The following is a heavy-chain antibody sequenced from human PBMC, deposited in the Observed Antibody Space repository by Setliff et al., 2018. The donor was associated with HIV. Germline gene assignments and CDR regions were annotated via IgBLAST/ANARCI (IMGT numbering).Heavy chain of an antibody. Sequence: GGSLRLSCAVSGFTFSSYAMSWVRQAPGKGLEWVSAISGSAGSTYYADSVKGRFTISGDNTKNTLYLQMNSLRAEDTAVYYCAKPYRGSVVRDQGYMDVWGKGTTVTVSS. J-gene: IGHJ6*03. D-gene: IGHD3-10*01. CDR2: ISGSAGST. V-gene: IGHV3-23*01. CDR1: GFTFSSYA. CDR3: AKPYRGSVVRDQGYMDV.